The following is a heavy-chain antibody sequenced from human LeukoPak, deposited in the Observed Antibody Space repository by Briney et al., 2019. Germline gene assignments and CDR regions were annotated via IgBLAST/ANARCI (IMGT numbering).Heavy chain of an antibody. CDR1: EYTFTGYY. Sequence: ASVKVSCKASEYTFTGYYIHWVRQAPGQGLEWMAWLNPHSGDTNYAQQFQGRVTLSRDTSITTAYMELSSLRSEDTAVYYCARGIVAVAGKSLSNWGQGTLVTVSS. J-gene: IGHJ4*02. V-gene: IGHV1-2*02. CDR3: ARGIVAVAGKSLSN. D-gene: IGHD6-19*01. CDR2: LNPHSGDT.